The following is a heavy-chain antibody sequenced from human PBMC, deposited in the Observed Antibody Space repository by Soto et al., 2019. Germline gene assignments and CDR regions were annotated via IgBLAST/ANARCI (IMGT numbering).Heavy chain of an antibody. J-gene: IGHJ4*02. CDR1: GFTFSSYG. CDR2: ISYDGSNK. CDR3: ANPTGDYYDSSGGDY. V-gene: IGHV3-30*18. Sequence: QVQLVESGGGVVQPGRSLRLSCAASGFTFSSYGMHWVRQAPGKGLEWVAVISYDGSNKYYADSVKGRLTISRDNSKNTLYLQMNSLRAEDTAVYYCANPTGDYYDSSGGDYWGQGTLVTVSS. D-gene: IGHD3-22*01.